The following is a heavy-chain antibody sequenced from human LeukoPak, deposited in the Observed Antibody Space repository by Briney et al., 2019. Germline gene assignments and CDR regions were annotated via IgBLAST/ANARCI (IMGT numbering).Heavy chain of an antibody. CDR2: IYTSGST. CDR3: ARDSCILDY. CDR1: GGSISSGSYY. Sequence: SETLSLTCTVSGGSISSGSYYWSWIRQPAGKGLEWIGRIYTSGSTNYNPSLKSRVTISVDTSKNQFSLKLSSVTAADTAVYYCARDSCILDYWGQGTLVTVSS. J-gene: IGHJ4*02. V-gene: IGHV4-61*02. D-gene: IGHD2-21*01.